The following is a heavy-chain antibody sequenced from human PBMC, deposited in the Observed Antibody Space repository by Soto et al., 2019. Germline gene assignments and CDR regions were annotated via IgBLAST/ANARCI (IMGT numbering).Heavy chain of an antibody. CDR3: TRQVVHHFDY. Sequence: EVQLVESGGGLVQPGGSLKLSCAASGFTFSGSAMHWVRQASGKGPEWVGRIRSKANSYATAYAASVKGRFTISRDDSKNTAYLQMNSLKTEDTAVYYCTRQVVHHFDYWGQGTLVTVSS. J-gene: IGHJ4*02. CDR1: GFTFSGSA. V-gene: IGHV3-73*02. D-gene: IGHD6-6*01. CDR2: IRSKANSYAT.